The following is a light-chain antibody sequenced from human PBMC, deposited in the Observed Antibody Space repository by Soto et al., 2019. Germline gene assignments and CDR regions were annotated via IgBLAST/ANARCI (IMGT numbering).Light chain of an antibody. CDR1: SSDVGSYDY. V-gene: IGLV2-11*01. CDR3: SSYAGSDNYV. J-gene: IGLJ1*01. Sequence: QSVLIQPPSVSGSPGQSVTISCTGTSSDVGSYDYVSWYQQHPGTVPKSMIYNVSTQPSGVPDRFSGSKSGNTASMTISGLQAEDEADYYCSSYAGSDNYVFGTGTKVTVL. CDR2: NVS.